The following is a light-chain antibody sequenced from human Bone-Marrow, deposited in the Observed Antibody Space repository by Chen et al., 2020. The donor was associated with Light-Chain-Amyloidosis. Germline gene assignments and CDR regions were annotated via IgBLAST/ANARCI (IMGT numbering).Light chain of an antibody. CDR3: QVWDRSSDRPV. V-gene: IGLV3-21*02. CDR1: KIGTTC. J-gene: IGLJ3*02. CDR2: DDS. Sequence: SYVPSQPSSVSVAPGQTATIACGGNKIGTTCVHWYQQTPGQAPLLVVNDDSDRPSGIPERLSGSNSGNTATLTISRVEAGDEADYYCQVWDRSSDRPVFGGGTKLTVL.